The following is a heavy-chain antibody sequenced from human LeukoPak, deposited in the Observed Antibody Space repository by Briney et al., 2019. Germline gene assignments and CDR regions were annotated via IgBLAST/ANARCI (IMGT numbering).Heavy chain of an antibody. J-gene: IGHJ3*02. CDR3: ARVGTSYGAFDM. CDR1: GFTFDDYG. D-gene: IGHD1-26*01. CDR2: INWSGGST. Sequence: GGSLRLSCAASGFTFDDYGMSWVRQAPGKGLEWVSGINWSGGSTGYADSVKGRFTISRDDAKNSLYLQMTSLRAEDTALFYCARVGTSYGAFDMWGQGTMVTVSS. V-gene: IGHV3-20*04.